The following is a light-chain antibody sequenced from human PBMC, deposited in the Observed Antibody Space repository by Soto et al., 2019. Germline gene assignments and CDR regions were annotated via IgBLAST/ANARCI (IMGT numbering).Light chain of an antibody. CDR3: QQYGSSLT. V-gene: IGKV3-20*01. Sequence: EVVLTQSPGTMCLHTGQRATLAGRSSRIGSDYVAWYQQKSGQPPRLLIYVASSRASGIPDRFTGSGSGPDFTLTISRVETEDFALYYCQQYGSSLTFGLGTKV. J-gene: IGKJ1*01. CDR2: VAS. CDR1: RIGSDY.